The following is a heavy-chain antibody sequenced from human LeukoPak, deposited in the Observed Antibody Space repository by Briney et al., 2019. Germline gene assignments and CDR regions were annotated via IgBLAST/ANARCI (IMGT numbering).Heavy chain of an antibody. CDR2: IYYSGNT. CDR3: ARDRSSGWYGYYYYYMDV. Sequence: PSETLSLTCTVSGGSIFTYYWSWIRQPPGKGLEWIGYIYYSGNTNYNPSLKSRVTMSVDTSKNQFSLKLSSATAADTAVYYCARDRSSGWYGYYYYYMDVWGKGTTVTISS. V-gene: IGHV4-59*12. J-gene: IGHJ6*03. CDR1: GGSIFTYY. D-gene: IGHD6-19*01.